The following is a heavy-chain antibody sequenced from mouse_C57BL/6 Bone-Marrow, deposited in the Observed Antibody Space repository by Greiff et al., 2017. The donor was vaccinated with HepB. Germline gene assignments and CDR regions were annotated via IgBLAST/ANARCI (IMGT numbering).Heavy chain of an antibody. Sequence: EVKVVESGGGLVQPGGSLKLSCAASGFTFSDYYMYWVRQTPEKRLEWVAYISNGGGSTYYPDTVKGRFTIARDNAKNTLYLQMSRLKSEDTAMYYCAGHGGDPAWFAYWGQGTLVTVSA. J-gene: IGHJ3*01. CDR3: AGHGGDPAWFAY. CDR1: GFTFSDYY. D-gene: IGHD3-3*01. V-gene: IGHV5-12*01. CDR2: ISNGGGST.